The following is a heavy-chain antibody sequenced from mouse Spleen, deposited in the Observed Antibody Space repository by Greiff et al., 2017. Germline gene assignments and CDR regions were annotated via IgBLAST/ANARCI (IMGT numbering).Heavy chain of an antibody. CDR3: ARYGNVRYWYFDV. CDR1: GYTFTDYN. Sequence: VQLKESGPELVKPGASVKMSCKASGYTFTDYNMHWVKQSHGKSLEWIGYINPNNGGTSYNQKFKGKATLTVNKSSSTAYMELRSLTSEDSAVYSCARYGNVRYWYFDVWGAGTTVTVSS. CDR2: INPNNGGT. D-gene: IGHD2-10*02. J-gene: IGHJ1*01. V-gene: IGHV1-22*01.